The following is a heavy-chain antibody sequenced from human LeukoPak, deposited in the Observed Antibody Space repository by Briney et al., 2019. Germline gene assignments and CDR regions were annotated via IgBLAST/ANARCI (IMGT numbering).Heavy chain of an antibody. D-gene: IGHD2-21*01. CDR3: ARIRCGHSGSVCYNH. V-gene: IGHV4-34*01. J-gene: IGHJ4*02. CDR2: ISHTEGT. CDR1: GVSINDYY. Sequence: PSETLSLTCGVFGVSINDYYWSWIRQSPGRGLEWIGEISHTEGTRYNPTLESRVTMSVGTSENQLSLKLIFVTAADTAVYYCARIRCGHSGSVCYNHWGLGTLVTVSS.